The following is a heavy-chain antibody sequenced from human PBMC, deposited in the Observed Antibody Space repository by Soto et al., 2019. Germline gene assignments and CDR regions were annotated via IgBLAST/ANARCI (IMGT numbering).Heavy chain of an antibody. D-gene: IGHD3-10*01. CDR3: ATVGHNDMVRGVTYYYYYGMDV. V-gene: IGHV1-69*13. J-gene: IGHJ6*02. CDR1: GGTFSSYA. CDR2: IIPIFGTA. Sequence: GASVKVSCKASGGTFSSYAISWVRQAPGQGLEWMGGIIPIFGTANYAQKFQGRVTITADESTSTAYMELSSLRSEDTAVYYCATVGHNDMVRGVTYYYYYGMDVWGQGTTVTISS.